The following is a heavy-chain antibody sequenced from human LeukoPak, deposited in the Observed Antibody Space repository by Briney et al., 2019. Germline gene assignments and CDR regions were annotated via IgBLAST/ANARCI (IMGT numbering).Heavy chain of an antibody. Sequence: PSETLSLTCAVSGYSISSGYYWGWIRQPPGKGLEWIGSIYHSGSTYYNPSPKSRVTISVDTSKNQFSLKLSSVTAADTAVYYCARQETGDLSYYYYYTDVWGKGTTVTVSS. V-gene: IGHV4-38-2*01. D-gene: IGHD7-27*01. CDR1: GYSISSGYY. CDR2: IYHSGST. CDR3: ARQETGDLSYYYYYTDV. J-gene: IGHJ6*03.